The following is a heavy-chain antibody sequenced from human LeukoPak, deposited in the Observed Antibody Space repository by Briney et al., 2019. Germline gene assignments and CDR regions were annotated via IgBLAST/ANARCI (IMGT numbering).Heavy chain of an antibody. Sequence: PGGSLRLSCAASGFTFSSYEMNWVRQAPGKGLKWVSYISSSGSTIYYADSVKGRFTISRDNAKNSLYLQMNSLRAEDTAVYYCARNPVNSIRYFDYWGQGTLVTVSS. D-gene: IGHD4-23*01. J-gene: IGHJ4*02. CDR1: GFTFSSYE. CDR3: ARNPVNSIRYFDY. CDR2: ISSSGSTI. V-gene: IGHV3-48*03.